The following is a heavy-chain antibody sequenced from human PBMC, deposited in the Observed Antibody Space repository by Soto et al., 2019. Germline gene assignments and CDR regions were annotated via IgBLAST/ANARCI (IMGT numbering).Heavy chain of an antibody. D-gene: IGHD3-3*01. CDR2: IYSGGST. Sequence: GGSLRLFCAASGFTVSSNYMSWVRQAPGKGLEWVSVIYSGGSTYYADSVKGRFTISRDNSKNTLYLQMNSLRAEDTAVYYCARSMYYDFWSGYYNREYYYYGMDVWGQGTTVTVSS. CDR1: GFTVSSNY. CDR3: ARSMYYDFWSGYYNREYYYYGMDV. J-gene: IGHJ6*02. V-gene: IGHV3-53*01.